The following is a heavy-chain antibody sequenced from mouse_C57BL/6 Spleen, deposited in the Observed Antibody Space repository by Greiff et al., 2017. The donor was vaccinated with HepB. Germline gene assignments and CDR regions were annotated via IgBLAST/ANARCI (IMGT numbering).Heavy chain of an antibody. J-gene: IGHJ2*01. CDR1: GFTFTDYY. V-gene: IGHV7-3*01. Sequence: EVKLVDSGGGLVQPGGSLSLSCAASGFTFTDYYMSWVRQPPGKALEWLGFIRNKANGYTTEYSASVKGRFTISRDNSQSILYLQMNALRAEDSATYYFARIYSYYFDYWGQGTTLTVSS. CDR3: ARIYSYYFDY. D-gene: IGHD2-1*01. CDR2: IRNKANGYTT.